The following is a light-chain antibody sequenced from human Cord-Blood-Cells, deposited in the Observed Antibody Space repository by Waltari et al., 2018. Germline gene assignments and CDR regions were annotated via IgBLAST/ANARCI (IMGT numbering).Light chain of an antibody. CDR3: YSAADNNRV. CDR1: VLAKTY. Sequence: SYELTQPSSVSVSPGQTARITCSGDVLAKTYARWFQQKPGQAPVLVIYKDSERPSGIPERFSGSNSGTTVTLTISGAQVEDEADYYCYSAADNNRVFGGGTKLTVL. V-gene: IGLV3-27*01. CDR2: KDS. J-gene: IGLJ2*01.